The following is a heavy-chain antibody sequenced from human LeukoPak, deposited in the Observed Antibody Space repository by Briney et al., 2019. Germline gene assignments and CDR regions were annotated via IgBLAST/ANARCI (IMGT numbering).Heavy chain of an antibody. CDR2: INYSGST. V-gene: IGHV4-59*01. Sequence: PSETLSLTCTVSGGSISTYYWSWLRQAPGKGLEWIGYINYSGSTDYNPSLKSRVTISVDTSKNQLSLKMRSVTAADTAVYYCAREYSSFEYWGQGTLVTVSS. J-gene: IGHJ4*02. D-gene: IGHD6-13*01. CDR3: AREYSSFEY. CDR1: GGSISTYY.